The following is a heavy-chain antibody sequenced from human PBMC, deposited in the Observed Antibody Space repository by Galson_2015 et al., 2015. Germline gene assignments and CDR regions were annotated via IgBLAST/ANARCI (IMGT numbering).Heavy chain of an antibody. CDR1: GGTFSSYA. CDR3: ARDQGSGSYYNDPGYYYYYMDV. V-gene: IGHV1-69*13. J-gene: IGHJ6*03. Sequence: SVKVSCKASGGTFSSYAISWVRQAPGQGLEWMGGIIPIFGTANYAQKFQGRVTITAGESTSTAYMELSSLRSEDTAVYYCARDQGSGSYYNDPGYYYYYMDVWGKGTTVTVSS. CDR2: IIPIFGTA. D-gene: IGHD3-10*01.